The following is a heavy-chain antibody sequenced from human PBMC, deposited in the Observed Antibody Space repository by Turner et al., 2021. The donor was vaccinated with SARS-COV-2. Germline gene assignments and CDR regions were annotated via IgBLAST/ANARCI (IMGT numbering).Heavy chain of an antibody. Sequence: QLQLQESGPGLVKPSETLSLTCTVSGGSISSSSYYWGWIRQPPGKGLEWIGSIYYSGSTNYNPSLKRRVTISVDTSKNQFSLKLSSVTAAYTAVYYCASQEALVPSYYYYYYDMDVWGQGTTVTVSS. V-gene: IGHV4-39*01. CDR3: ASQEALVPSYYYYYYDMDV. CDR2: IYYSGST. CDR1: GGSISSSSYY. J-gene: IGHJ6*02. D-gene: IGHD3-10*01.